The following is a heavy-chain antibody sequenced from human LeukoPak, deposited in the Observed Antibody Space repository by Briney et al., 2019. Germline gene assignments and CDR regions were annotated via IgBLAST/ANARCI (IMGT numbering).Heavy chain of an antibody. Sequence: GGSLRLSCEASGFTFSNYWMHWVRQAPGKGLMWVSQISTDGSQTFYADSVKGRFTISRDNAKNTLFLQMDSLRPEDTAVYYCVRSLRSADFWGQGTLVTVSS. CDR1: GFTFSNYW. CDR2: ISTDGSQT. V-gene: IGHV3-74*01. J-gene: IGHJ4*02. CDR3: VRSLRSADF.